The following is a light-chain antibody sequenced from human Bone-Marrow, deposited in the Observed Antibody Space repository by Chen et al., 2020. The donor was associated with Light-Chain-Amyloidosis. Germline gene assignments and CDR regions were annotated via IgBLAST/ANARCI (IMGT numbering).Light chain of an antibody. V-gene: IGLV3-25*03. CDR1: DLPTKY. CDR2: RDT. J-gene: IGLJ2*01. Sequence: SYELTQPPSVSVSPVQTARITCSGDDLPTKYAYWYQQKPGRAPVLVIHRDTERPSGISERFSGSSSGTTATVTISGVQAEDEADYHCQSADSSGTYEVIFGGGTKLTVL. CDR3: QSADSSGTYEVI.